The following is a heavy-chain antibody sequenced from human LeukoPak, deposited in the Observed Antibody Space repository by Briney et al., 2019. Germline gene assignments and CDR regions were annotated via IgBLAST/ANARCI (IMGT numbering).Heavy chain of an antibody. Sequence: GRSLRLSCAASGFPFSNHGIHWVRQAPGKGLEWVAVIWYDGSRKYYADSVKGRFTISRDNSKNTLDLQMNSLRAEDTAVYYCARDRGDSNPRGLDVWGQGTTVTVSS. V-gene: IGHV3-33*01. CDR2: IWYDGSRK. CDR3: ARDRGDSNPRGLDV. D-gene: IGHD5-18*01. CDR1: GFPFSNHG. J-gene: IGHJ6*02.